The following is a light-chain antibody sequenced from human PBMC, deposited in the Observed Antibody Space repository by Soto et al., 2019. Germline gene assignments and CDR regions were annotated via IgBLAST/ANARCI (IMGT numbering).Light chain of an antibody. CDR1: QSVSSSY. Sequence: EIVLPQSPGTLSLSPGESATLSCRASQSVSSSYLAWYQQKPGQAPRLLIYGASSRATGIPDRFSGSGSGTDFTLTLSRLEPEVFAVYYCQQYKTFGQGTKVDIK. J-gene: IGKJ1*01. CDR2: GAS. V-gene: IGKV3-20*01. CDR3: QQYKT.